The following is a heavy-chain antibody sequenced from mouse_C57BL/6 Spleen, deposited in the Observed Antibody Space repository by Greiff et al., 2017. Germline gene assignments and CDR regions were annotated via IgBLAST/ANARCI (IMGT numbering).Heavy chain of an antibody. Sequence: VQLQQPGAELVKPGASVKMSCKASGYTFTSYWITWVKQRPGQGLEWIGDIYPGSGSTNYNEKFKSKATLTVDTSSSTAYMQLSSLTSEDSAVYYCAREYGNYVYFDYWGQGTTLTVSS. CDR3: AREYGNYVYFDY. J-gene: IGHJ2*01. V-gene: IGHV1-55*01. CDR1: GYTFTSYW. D-gene: IGHD2-10*02. CDR2: IYPGSGST.